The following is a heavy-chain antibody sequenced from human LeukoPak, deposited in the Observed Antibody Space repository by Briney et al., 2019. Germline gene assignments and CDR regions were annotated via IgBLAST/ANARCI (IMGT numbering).Heavy chain of an antibody. CDR2: INGDGSST. V-gene: IGHV3-74*01. J-gene: IGHJ4*02. D-gene: IGHD7-27*01. CDR3: ARDPPGAGIEK. CDR1: GFTFSAYW. Sequence: GGSLRLSCAASGFTFSAYWMYWVRHAPERGLLWVSHINGDGSSTTYADSVKGRFTISRDNAKNTLYLQMNSLRAEDTAVYYCARDPPGAGIEKWGQGTLVTVSS.